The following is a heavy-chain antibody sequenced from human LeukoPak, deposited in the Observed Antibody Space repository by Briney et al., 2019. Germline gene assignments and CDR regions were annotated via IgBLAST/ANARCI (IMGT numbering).Heavy chain of an antibody. J-gene: IGHJ4*02. D-gene: IGHD1-26*01. CDR1: GYTFTTYG. CDR2: ISAYNGNT. Sequence: ASVKVSCKASGYTFTTYGISWVRQAPGQGLEWMGWISAYNGNTNYPQKLQGRVTMTTDTSTSTAYMELRSLRSDDTAVYYCARGVGARGPYYFDSWGQGTLVTVSS. CDR3: ARGVGARGPYYFDS. V-gene: IGHV1-18*01.